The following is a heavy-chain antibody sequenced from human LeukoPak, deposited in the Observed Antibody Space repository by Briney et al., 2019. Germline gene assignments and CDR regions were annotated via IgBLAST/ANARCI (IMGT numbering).Heavy chain of an antibody. J-gene: IGHJ4*02. Sequence: GGSLRLSCPASGFAVRSNYMSWVRQAPGKGLEWVSLIYSGGNTYYADSVKGRFTISRDNSKNTLYLQMNSLRAEDTAVYYCARVIFCGGDCYYPDYWGQGTLVTVSS. CDR1: GFAVRSNY. CDR3: ARVIFCGGDCYYPDY. CDR2: IYSGGNT. V-gene: IGHV3-66*01. D-gene: IGHD2-21*02.